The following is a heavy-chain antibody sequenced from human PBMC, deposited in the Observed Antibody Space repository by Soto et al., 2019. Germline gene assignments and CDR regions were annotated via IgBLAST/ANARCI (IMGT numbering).Heavy chain of an antibody. J-gene: IGHJ5*02. CDR3: AGASGRSKLLPFYFHP. CDR1: GYAFTTSA. D-gene: IGHD1-26*01. Sequence: QVHLVQSGAEVQKPGASVRISCQASGYAFTTSAIHWVRQAPGQSLEGMGGINPATGDTKYSQNVRGRVTFVLDTSATTAYMDPMSLASHDTAVYYSAGASGRSKLLPFYFHPWGQGTQVTVSS. V-gene: IGHV1-3*01. CDR2: INPATGDT.